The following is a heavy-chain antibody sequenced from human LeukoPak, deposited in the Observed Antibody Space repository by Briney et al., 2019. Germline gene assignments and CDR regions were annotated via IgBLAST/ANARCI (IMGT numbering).Heavy chain of an antibody. J-gene: IGHJ3*02. CDR2: IRGSGDTA. CDR1: GFTFSSHS. CDR3: AREGRYYYDSTTPMGDAFDI. V-gene: IGHV3-23*01. D-gene: IGHD3-22*01. Sequence: GGSLRLSCAASGFTFSSHSMAWVRQAPGKGLEWVSAIRGSGDTALYADSVKGRFTISRDNAKNSLYLQMNSLRAEDTAVYYCAREGRYYYDSTTPMGDAFDIWGQGTMVTVSS.